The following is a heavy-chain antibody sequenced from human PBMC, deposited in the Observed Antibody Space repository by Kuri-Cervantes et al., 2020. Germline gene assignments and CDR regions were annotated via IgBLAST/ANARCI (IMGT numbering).Heavy chain of an antibody. Sequence: SETLSLTCTVSGGSISSGSYYWSWIRQPAGKGLEWIGRIYTSGSTNYNPSLKSRVTISVDTSKNQFSLKLSSVTAADTAVYYCARHHSSGYSSDDAFDIWGQGTMVTVSS. V-gene: IGHV4-61*02. CDR2: IYTSGST. J-gene: IGHJ3*02. D-gene: IGHD3-22*01. CDR3: ARHHSSGYSSDDAFDI. CDR1: GGSISSGSYY.